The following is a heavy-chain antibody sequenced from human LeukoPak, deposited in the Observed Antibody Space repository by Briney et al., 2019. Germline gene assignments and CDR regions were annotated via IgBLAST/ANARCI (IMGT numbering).Heavy chain of an antibody. J-gene: IGHJ4*02. Sequence: SETLSLTCTVSGGSISSGDYYWSWIRQPPGKGLEWIGYIYYSGSTYYNPSLKSRVTISVDTSKNQFSLKLSSVTAADTAVYYCARSGYCSGGSCYDFDYWGQGTLVTDSS. V-gene: IGHV4-30-4*08. D-gene: IGHD2-15*01. CDR1: GGSISSGDYY. CDR3: ARSGYCSGGSCYDFDY. CDR2: IYYSGST.